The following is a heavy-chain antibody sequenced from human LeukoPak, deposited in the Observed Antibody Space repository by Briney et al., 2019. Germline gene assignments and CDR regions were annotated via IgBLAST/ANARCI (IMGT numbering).Heavy chain of an antibody. CDR1: GFTFSGYE. CDR3: VPVYYGSGSD. D-gene: IGHD3-10*01. CDR2: ISANSATI. Sequence: GGSLRLSCAASGFTFSGYEMTWVRQAPGKGPEWVSFISANSATISYADSVKGRFTISRDNAKNSLYLQMNSLRAEDTAVYYCVPVYYGSGSDWGQGTLVTVSS. V-gene: IGHV3-48*03. J-gene: IGHJ4*02.